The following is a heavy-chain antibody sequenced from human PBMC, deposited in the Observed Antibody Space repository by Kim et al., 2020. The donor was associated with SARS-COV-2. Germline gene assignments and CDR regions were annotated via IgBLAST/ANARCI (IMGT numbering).Heavy chain of an antibody. J-gene: IGHJ6*02. Sequence: SVKVSCKASGGTFSSYTISWVRQAPGQGLEWMGRIIPILGIANYAQKFQGRVTITADKSTSTAYMELSSLRSEDTAVYYCARENYDIVTGCYYGMDVWGQGTTVTVSS. V-gene: IGHV1-69*04. CDR3: ARENYDIVTGCYYGMDV. D-gene: IGHD3-9*01. CDR2: IIPILGIA. CDR1: GGTFSSYT.